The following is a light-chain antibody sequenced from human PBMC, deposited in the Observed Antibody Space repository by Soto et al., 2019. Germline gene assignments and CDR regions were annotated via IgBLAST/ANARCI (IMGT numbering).Light chain of an antibody. CDR3: GRWDSSLSAVV. CDR1: SSNIGNNY. Sequence: QSVLTQPPSVSAAPGQKVTISCSGSSSNIGNNYVSWYQQLPGTAPKLLIYDNNKRPSGIPARFSGSKSGTAATLGITGLQTGDEADYYCGRWDSSLSAVVFGGGTKLTVL. J-gene: IGLJ2*01. CDR2: DNN. V-gene: IGLV1-51*01.